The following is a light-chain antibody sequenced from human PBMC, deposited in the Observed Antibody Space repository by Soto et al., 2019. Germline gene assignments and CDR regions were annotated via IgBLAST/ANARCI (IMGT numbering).Light chain of an antibody. Sequence: QSVLAQPASVSGSPGQSITISCTGTSSDVGGYNYVSWSRHHPGKAPQLIIFEVSNRPSGVSNRFSGSKSGNTASLTISGLQAEDEADYYCSSYRSSSTYVFGTGTKV. V-gene: IGLV2-14*01. J-gene: IGLJ1*01. CDR2: EVS. CDR3: SSYRSSSTYV. CDR1: SSDVGGYNY.